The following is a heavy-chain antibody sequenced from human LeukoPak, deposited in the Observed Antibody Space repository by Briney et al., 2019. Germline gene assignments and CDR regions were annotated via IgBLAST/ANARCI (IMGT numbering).Heavy chain of an antibody. CDR2: VSSSSSYI. Sequence: GGSLRLSCAASGFTFSSYSMKWVRQAPGKGLEWVSSVSSSSSYIYYADSVKGRFTISRDNAKNSLYLQMNSLRAEDTAVYYCARDITTEYYYDSSGYQKGFDYWGQGTLVTVSS. CDR3: ARDITTEYYYDSSGYQKGFDY. J-gene: IGHJ4*02. CDR1: GFTFSSYS. V-gene: IGHV3-21*01. D-gene: IGHD3-22*01.